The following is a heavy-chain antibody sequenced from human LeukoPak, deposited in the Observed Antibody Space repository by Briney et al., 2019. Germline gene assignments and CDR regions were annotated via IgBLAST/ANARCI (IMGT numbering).Heavy chain of an antibody. CDR2: IYTSGST. CDR1: GGSISSYY. J-gene: IGHJ6*03. CDR3: AGTLTRGYYYYYMDV. D-gene: IGHD1-1*01. V-gene: IGHV4-4*07. Sequence: SETLSLTCTVSGGSISSYYWSWIRHPAGKGLEWIGRIYTSGSTNYDPSLKSRVTMSVDTSKNRFSLKLSSVTAADTAVYYCAGTLTRGYYYYYMDVWGKGTTVTVSS.